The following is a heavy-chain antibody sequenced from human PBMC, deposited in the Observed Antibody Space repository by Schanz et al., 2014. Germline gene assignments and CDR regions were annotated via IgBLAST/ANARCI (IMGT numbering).Heavy chain of an antibody. D-gene: IGHD2-15*01. CDR3: ARVLRGVLPATLGDAFDI. V-gene: IGHV3-11*06. Sequence: QVQLVESGGGLAKPGGSLRLSCASSGFTFGENYMHWIRQAPGKGLEWVSVISSTGIHTDYAESVKGRFTISRDNAKNSLFLQMNSLRAEDTAMYYCARVLRGVLPATLGDAFDIWGQGTMVTISS. J-gene: IGHJ3*02. CDR2: ISSTGIHT. CDR1: GFTFGENY.